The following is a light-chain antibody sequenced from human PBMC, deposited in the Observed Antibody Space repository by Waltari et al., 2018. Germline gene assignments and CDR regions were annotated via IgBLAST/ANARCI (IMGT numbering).Light chain of an antibody. Sequence: DIKVTQSPSSLSASVGDRVTITCRASQSISSYLNWYQQKQGNAPKLLIYAASSLQSGVPSRFSRIGSETDFTLTISSLQPGDFATYYCQQSYSTPRTFGQGTKVEIK. CDR1: QSISSY. CDR3: QQSYSTPRT. CDR2: AAS. V-gene: IGKV1-39*01. J-gene: IGKJ1*01.